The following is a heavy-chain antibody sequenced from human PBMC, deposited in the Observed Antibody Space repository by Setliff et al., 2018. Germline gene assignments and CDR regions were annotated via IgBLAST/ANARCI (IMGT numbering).Heavy chain of an antibody. CDR2: ISYDGSRK. CDR3: VRDDVRGYYMDV. Sequence: GRSLRLSCAASAFTFSNYAMNWVRQAPGKGLVPVSAISYDGSRKYYVGSVKGRFTIATDNGKNSLYLQMNLLRAEDTAVYYCVRDDVRGYYMDVWGKGTTVTVSS. D-gene: IGHD3-10*02. J-gene: IGHJ6*03. CDR1: AFTFSNYA. V-gene: IGHV3-30*03.